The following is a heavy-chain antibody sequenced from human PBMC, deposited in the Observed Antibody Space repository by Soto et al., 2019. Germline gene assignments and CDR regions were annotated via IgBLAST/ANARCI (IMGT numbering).Heavy chain of an antibody. CDR3: ARGGYSSAWALGY. D-gene: IGHD6-19*01. J-gene: IGHJ4*02. CDR2: INPNGGGA. V-gene: IGHV1-2*02. CDR1: GYTFTGSY. Sequence: GASVKVSCKASGYTFTGSYIHWVRQAPGQGLEWMGWINPNGGGAKYAQNFQGRVTMTRDTSISTAHMDLSRLRFDDTAVYYCARGGYSSAWALGYWGQGTLVTVSS.